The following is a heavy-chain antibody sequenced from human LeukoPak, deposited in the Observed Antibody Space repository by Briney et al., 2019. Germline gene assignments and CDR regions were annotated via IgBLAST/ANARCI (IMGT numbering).Heavy chain of an antibody. J-gene: IGHJ3*02. V-gene: IGHV1-18*01. CDR2: ISAYNGNT. CDR3: ARDEDIVVVPAAQTGDAFDI. D-gene: IGHD2-2*01. CDR1: GYTFTSYG. Sequence: GASVKVSCKASGYTFTSYGISWVRQAPGQGLEWMGWISAYNGNTNYAQKLQGRVTMTTDTSTSTAYMELRSLRSDDTAVYYCARDEDIVVVPAAQTGDAFDIWGQGTMVTVSS.